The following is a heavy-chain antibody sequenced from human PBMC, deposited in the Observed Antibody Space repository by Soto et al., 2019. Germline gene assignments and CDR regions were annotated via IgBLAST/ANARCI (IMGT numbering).Heavy chain of an antibody. CDR2: IDPNSGGT. D-gene: IGHD5-12*01. CDR3: ARRAVTTFTEFDY. Sequence: ASVKVSCKASGYTFTGYYMHWVRQAPGQGLEWMGWIDPNSGGTNYAQKFQGRVTMTRDTSISTAYMELSRLRSDDTAVYYCARRAVTTFTEFDYWGQVTLVTVSS. CDR1: GYTFTGYY. V-gene: IGHV1-2*02. J-gene: IGHJ4*02.